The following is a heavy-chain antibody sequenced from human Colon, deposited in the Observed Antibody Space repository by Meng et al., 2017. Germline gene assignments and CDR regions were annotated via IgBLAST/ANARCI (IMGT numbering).Heavy chain of an antibody. CDR3: AREGLVGDLRYFDL. V-gene: IGHV1-2*02. CDR2: INPNSGGA. CDR1: AFPFAGYY. J-gene: IGHJ2*01. Sequence: LGQSWAEVNRPGASVKVPCKAAAFPFAGYYMDWVRQAPGQGLEWMGRINPNSGGANYAQKFQGRDTMTRDTSISTAYMELSRLRSDDTAVYYCAREGLVGDLRYFDLWGRGTLVTVSS. D-gene: IGHD3-16*01.